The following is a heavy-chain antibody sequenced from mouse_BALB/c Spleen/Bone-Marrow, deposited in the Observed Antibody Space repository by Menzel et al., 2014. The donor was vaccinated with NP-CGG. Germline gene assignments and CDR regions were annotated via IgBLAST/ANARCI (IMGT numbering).Heavy chain of an antibody. CDR3: TRSGPGFAY. CDR2: INPNNGGT. V-gene: IGHV1S81*02. J-gene: IGHJ3*01. CDR1: GYTFTNYF. Sequence: VQLQQSGAELVEPGAPVKLSCKASGYTFTNYFMYWVKQRPGQGLEWIGEINPNNGGTNFNENFKSKATLTLDKSSSTAYMQLSSLTSEDSAVYYCTRSGPGFAYWGHGTLVTVSA.